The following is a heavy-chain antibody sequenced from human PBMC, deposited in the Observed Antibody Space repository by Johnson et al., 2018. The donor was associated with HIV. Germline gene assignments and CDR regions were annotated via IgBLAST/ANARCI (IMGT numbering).Heavy chain of an antibody. V-gene: IGHV3-30*03. CDR1: GFKFDDYG. CDR3: AREEANGAFDI. Sequence: QVQLVESGGGVVRPGGSLRLSCAASGFKFDDYGMSWVRQAPGKGLEWVAVISYDGSNKYYADSVKGRFTISRDNSKNTLYLQMNSLRAGDTAVYYCAREEANGAFDIWGQGTMVTVSS. CDR2: ISYDGSNK. J-gene: IGHJ3*02.